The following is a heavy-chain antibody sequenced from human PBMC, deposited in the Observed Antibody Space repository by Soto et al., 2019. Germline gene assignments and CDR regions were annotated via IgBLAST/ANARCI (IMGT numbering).Heavy chain of an antibody. V-gene: IGHV5-10-1*01. D-gene: IGHD3-16*01. CDR2: IDPSDSYT. J-gene: IGHJ1*01. Sequence: LGESLKISCQTSDEIFNTYWITWVRQMPGRGLEWVGRIDPSDSYTTYNPSLKGHAILSVDKSMNTAYVQWTSLRASDTAMYFCGRDFGGGHADVWGQGTLVTVSS. CDR1: DEIFNTYW. CDR3: GRDFGGGHADV.